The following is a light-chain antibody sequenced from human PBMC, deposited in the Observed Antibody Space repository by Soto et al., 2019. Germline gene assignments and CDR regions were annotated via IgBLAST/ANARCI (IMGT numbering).Light chain of an antibody. Sequence: EVVLTQSPGTLSLSPGERATLSCRASQSVSSSYLAWYQQKPGQAPRLLIYGSSTRVTGVPARFSGSASGTEFTLTISSLQSEDFGVYYCQQYNDWPRTFGQGTRLEIK. J-gene: IGKJ5*01. CDR1: QSVSSSY. CDR3: QQYNDWPRT. CDR2: GSS. V-gene: IGKV3-15*01.